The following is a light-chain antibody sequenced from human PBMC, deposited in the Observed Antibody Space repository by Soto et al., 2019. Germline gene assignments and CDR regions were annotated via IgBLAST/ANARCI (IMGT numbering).Light chain of an antibody. CDR2: YDN. CDR3: AAWDDSLNGRV. Sequence: QSVLTQPPSASGTPGQRVTISCSGSNSNIGINTVNWYQQLPGTAPKLLIYYDNLRPSGVPDRISGSKSGTSASLAISGLQSDDEADYYCAAWDDSLNGRVFGTGTKVTVL. CDR1: NSNIGINT. V-gene: IGLV1-44*01. J-gene: IGLJ1*01.